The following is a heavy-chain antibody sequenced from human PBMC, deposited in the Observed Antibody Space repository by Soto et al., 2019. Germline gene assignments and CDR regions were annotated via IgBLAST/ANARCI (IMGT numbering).Heavy chain of an antibody. CDR1: GYSFTSYW. J-gene: IGHJ6*02. CDR3: ARGGLVPSYYYSMDV. CDR2: IDPSDSYT. D-gene: IGHD6-6*01. V-gene: IGHV5-10-1*01. Sequence: PGESLKISCKGSGYSFTSYWISWVRQMPGKGLEWMGRIDPSDSYTNYSPSFQGHVTISADKSISTAYLQWSSLKASDTAMYYCARGGLVPSYYYSMDVWGQGTTVTVSS.